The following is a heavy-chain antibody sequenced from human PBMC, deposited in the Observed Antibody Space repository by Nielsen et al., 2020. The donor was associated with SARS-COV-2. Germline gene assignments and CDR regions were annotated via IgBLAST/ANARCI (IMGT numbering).Heavy chain of an antibody. CDR3: ANRDY. Sequence: GESLKISCAASGFTFISYSMNWVRQAPGKGLEWVSYISGSTTTMYYADSVKGRFTISRDNAKNSLYLQMNSLRADDTAVYYCANRDYWGRGTLVTVSS. J-gene: IGHJ4*02. CDR2: ISGSTTTM. V-gene: IGHV3-48*01. CDR1: GFTFISYS.